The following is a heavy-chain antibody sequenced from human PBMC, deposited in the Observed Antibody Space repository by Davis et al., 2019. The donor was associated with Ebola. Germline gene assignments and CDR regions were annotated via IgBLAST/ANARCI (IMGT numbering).Heavy chain of an antibody. CDR1: GFTFSGSA. D-gene: IGHD2-2*01. V-gene: IGHV3-73*01. Sequence: PGGSLRFSCAASGFTFSGSAMHWVRQASGKGLEWVGRIRSKANSYATAYAASVKGRFTISRDDSKNTAYLQMNSLKTEDTAVYYCSGTSSSGDVWGQGTTVTVSS. J-gene: IGHJ6*02. CDR2: IRSKANSYAT. CDR3: SGTSSSGDV.